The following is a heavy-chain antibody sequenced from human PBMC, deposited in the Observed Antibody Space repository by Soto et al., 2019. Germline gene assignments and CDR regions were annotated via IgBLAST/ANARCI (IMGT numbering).Heavy chain of an antibody. D-gene: IGHD2-8*01. CDR1: GFTFSSYA. Sequence: GGSLRLSCAASGFTFSSYAMHWVRQAPGKGLEWVAVISYDGSNKYYADSVKGRFTISRDNSKNTLYLQMNSLRAEDTAVYYCARDRRVYAKNHYYYYGMDVWGQGTTVTVS. J-gene: IGHJ6*02. CDR2: ISYDGSNK. V-gene: IGHV3-30-3*01. CDR3: ARDRRVYAKNHYYYYGMDV.